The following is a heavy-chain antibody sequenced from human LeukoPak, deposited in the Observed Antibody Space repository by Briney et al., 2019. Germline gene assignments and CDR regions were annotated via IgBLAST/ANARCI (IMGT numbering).Heavy chain of an antibody. D-gene: IGHD2-15*01. CDR1: GFTVSSNY. Sequence: GGSLRLSCAASGFTVSSNYMSWVRQAPGKGLEWVSVIYSGGSTYYADSVKGRFTISRDNSKNTLYLQMNSLRAEDTAVYYCARDAPLYCSGGSCYSYAFDIWGQGTMLTVSS. J-gene: IGHJ3*02. CDR3: ARDAPLYCSGGSCYSYAFDI. V-gene: IGHV3-53*01. CDR2: IYSGGST.